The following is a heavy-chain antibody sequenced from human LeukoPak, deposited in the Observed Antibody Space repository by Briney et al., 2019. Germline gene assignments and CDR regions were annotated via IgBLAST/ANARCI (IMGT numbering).Heavy chain of an antibody. Sequence: SETLSLTCGVPGYSISSGYYWGWIRQPPGEALEWIGSIDHGGSSYYNPPLKSRVTMSVDTSKNQFSLKLSSVTAADTAVYYCARAYCTTTSCYGRYFAYWSQGTLVTVSS. CDR2: IDHGGSS. CDR3: ARAYCTTTSCYGRYFAY. J-gene: IGHJ4*02. CDR1: GYSISSGYY. D-gene: IGHD2-2*01. V-gene: IGHV4-38-2*01.